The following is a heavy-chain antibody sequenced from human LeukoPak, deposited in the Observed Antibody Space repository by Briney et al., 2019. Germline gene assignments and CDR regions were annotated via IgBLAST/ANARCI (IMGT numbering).Heavy chain of an antibody. D-gene: IGHD6-19*01. V-gene: IGHV3-30*18. CDR2: ISYDGSNK. CDR1: GFTFSSYG. CDR3: AKDGGYSSGWYSGHDAFDI. Sequence: PGRSLRLSCAASGFTFSSYGMHWVRQAPGKGLEWVAVISYDGSNKYYADSVKGRFTISRDNSKNTLYLQMNSLRAEDTAVYYCAKDGGYSSGWYSGHDAFDIWGQGTMVTVSS. J-gene: IGHJ3*02.